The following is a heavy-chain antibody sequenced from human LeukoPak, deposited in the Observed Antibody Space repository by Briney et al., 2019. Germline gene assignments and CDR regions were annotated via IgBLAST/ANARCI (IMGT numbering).Heavy chain of an antibody. D-gene: IGHD3-10*01. CDR3: ARNGCFGSGIHWFDP. CDR2: VYHSGGT. CDR1: SGSISSGSYS. J-gene: IGHJ5*02. V-gene: IGHV4-30-2*01. Sequence: SETLSLTCTVSSGSISSGSYSWSWIRQPPGGGLEWVGYVYHSGGTYYNPTLKTPVTISIDRSKNQFSLKLSSVTAADTAVYYCARNGCFGSGIHWFDPWGQGTLVTVSS.